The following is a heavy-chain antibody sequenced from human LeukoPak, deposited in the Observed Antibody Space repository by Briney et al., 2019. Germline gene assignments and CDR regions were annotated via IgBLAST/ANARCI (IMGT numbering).Heavy chain of an antibody. V-gene: IGHV3-23*01. J-gene: IGHJ4*02. D-gene: IGHD3-10*01. Sequence: GGSLRLSCTSSGFTFSSYAMSWVRQAPGKGPEWVSSITGSGGSTYLADSVKGRFTISRDNSKNTLFLQMNSLRAEDTAIYKCAKDGHGSGSYYNPVGSYFDSWGQGTLVTVTS. CDR1: GFTFSSYA. CDR3: AKDGHGSGSYYNPVGSYFDS. CDR2: ITGSGGST.